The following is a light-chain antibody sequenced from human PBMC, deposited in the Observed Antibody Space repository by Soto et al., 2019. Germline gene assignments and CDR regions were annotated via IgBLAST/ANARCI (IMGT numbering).Light chain of an antibody. CDR3: QQFQAYPLT. J-gene: IGKJ4*01. CDR1: QDISTS. Sequence: QLTQSPSSLSASVGDRVTIPCRASQDISTSLAWYQQKPGKPPKLLIYDASTLESGVPSRFSGRGSGTDFTLTISSLQPADFATYFCQQFQAYPLTFGGGTRVDIK. V-gene: IGKV1-13*02. CDR2: DAS.